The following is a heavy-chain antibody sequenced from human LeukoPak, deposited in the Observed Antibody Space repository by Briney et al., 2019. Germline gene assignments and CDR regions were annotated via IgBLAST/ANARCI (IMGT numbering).Heavy chain of an antibody. D-gene: IGHD3-22*01. CDR1: GFTFSSYA. Sequence: PGRSLRLSCAASGFTFSSYAMHWVRQAPGKGLEWVAVISYDGSNKYYADSVKGRFTISRDNSKNTLYLQMNSLRAEDTAVYYCALGANSSGQGGAAFDIWGQGAMVTVSS. V-gene: IGHV3-30*04. J-gene: IGHJ3*02. CDR2: ISYDGSNK. CDR3: ALGANSSGQGGAAFDI.